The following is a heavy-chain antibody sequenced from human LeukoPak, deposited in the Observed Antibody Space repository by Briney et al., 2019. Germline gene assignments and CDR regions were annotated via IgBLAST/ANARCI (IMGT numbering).Heavy chain of an antibody. V-gene: IGHV3-53*01. Sequence: PGGSLRLSCAASGFTVDSNYLSWVRQAPGKGLEWVSTIYTGGNTYYAASVKGRFTISRDNAKNSLYLQMNSLRAEDTAVYYCASFQPLQMATIPVWGQGTLVTVSS. CDR2: IYTGGNT. CDR3: ASFQPLQMATIPV. J-gene: IGHJ4*02. CDR1: GFTVDSNY. D-gene: IGHD5-24*01.